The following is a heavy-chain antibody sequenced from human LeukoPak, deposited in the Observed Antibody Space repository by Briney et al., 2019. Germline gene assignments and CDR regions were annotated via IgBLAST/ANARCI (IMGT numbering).Heavy chain of an antibody. CDR3: ANRWRGFLDP. J-gene: IGHJ5*02. CDR2: IYYSGST. V-gene: IGHV4-39*01. CDR1: GVSISSSSYY. D-gene: IGHD2-15*01. Sequence: SETLSLTCTVSGVSISSSSYYWGWIRQPPGKGLEWIGSIYYSGSTYCNPSLKSRVTIFVDTSKNQFSLKLRSVTAADTAVYYCANRWRGFLDPWGQGTLVTVSS.